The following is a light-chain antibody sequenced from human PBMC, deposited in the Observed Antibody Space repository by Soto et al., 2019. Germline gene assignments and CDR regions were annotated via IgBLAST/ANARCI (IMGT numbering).Light chain of an antibody. J-gene: IGKJ4*01. CDR1: QSVSGK. CDR2: ATS. V-gene: IGKV3D-15*01. Sequence: EIVLTQSPATLSVSPGETVSLSCRASQSVSGKLAWYQQKPGQAPRLLMSATSTRATGIPARFSGSGSGTEFTLTISSLQSEDFAVYYCQQRSNWITFGGGTKVDIK. CDR3: QQRSNWIT.